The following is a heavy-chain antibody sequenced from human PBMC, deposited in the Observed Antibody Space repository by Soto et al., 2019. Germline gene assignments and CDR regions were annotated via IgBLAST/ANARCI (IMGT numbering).Heavy chain of an antibody. J-gene: IGHJ6*02. V-gene: IGHV3-21*01. CDR3: ARDRGYDAHDYYYNAMDV. D-gene: IGHD2-15*01. Sequence: EVQLVESGGDLVKPGVYLRLSCVASGFTFRTYTMNWVRQSPGKGLEWVSGIRGFSPYTFYAESVKGRFTISRDNAKNSLYLQMNSVGVEDTAVYYCARDRGYDAHDYYYNAMDVWGQGNTVTVSS. CDR2: IRGFSPYT. CDR1: GFTFRTYT.